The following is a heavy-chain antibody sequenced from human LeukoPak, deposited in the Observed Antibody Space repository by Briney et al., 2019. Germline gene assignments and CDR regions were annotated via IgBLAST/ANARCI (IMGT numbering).Heavy chain of an antibody. J-gene: IGHJ5*02. CDR2: IYYSGST. CDR1: GGSISSYY. CDR3: ARRYGFWSGYEGTYRLDWFDP. Sequence: PSETLSLTCTVSGGSISSYYWSWIRQPPGKGLEWIGYIYYSGSTNYNPSLKSRVTISVDTSKNQFSLKLSSVTAADTAVYYCARRYGFWSGYEGTYRLDWFDPWGQGTLVTVSS. D-gene: IGHD3-3*01. V-gene: IGHV4-59*01.